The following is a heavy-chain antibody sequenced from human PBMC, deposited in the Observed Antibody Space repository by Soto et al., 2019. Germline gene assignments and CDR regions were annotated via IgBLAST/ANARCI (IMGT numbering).Heavy chain of an antibody. CDR3: GGGWFGELRRNYYGMDV. CDR2: ISSSSSYI. Sequence: PGGSMRLSCAASGFTFSSYSMNWVRQAPGKGLEWVSSISSSSSYIYYADSVKGRFTISRDNAKNSLYLQMNSLRAEDTAVYYCGGGWFGELRRNYYGMDVWGQGTTVTVSS. J-gene: IGHJ6*02. D-gene: IGHD3-10*01. V-gene: IGHV3-21*01. CDR1: GFTFSSYS.